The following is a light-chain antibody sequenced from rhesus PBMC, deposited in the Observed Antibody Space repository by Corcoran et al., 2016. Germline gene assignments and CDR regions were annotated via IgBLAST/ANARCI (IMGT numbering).Light chain of an antibody. CDR1: QNIYRN. V-gene: IGKV1S8*01. CDR2: AAS. CDR3: QQYSGNPLT. J-gene: IGKJ4*01. Sequence: DIQMTQSPSALSASVGDRVTISCRASQNIYRNLAWYQQKPGKPPKLLIYAASSLETGIPSRFSGSGSGTDFTRTIRSLQPEDSARYFCQQYSGNPLTFGGGTKVELK.